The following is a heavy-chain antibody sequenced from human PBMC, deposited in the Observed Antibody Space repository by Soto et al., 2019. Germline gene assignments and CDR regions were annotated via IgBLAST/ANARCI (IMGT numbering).Heavy chain of an antibody. J-gene: IGHJ4*02. CDR2: INPNSGGT. Sequence: ASVKVSCKASGYTFSGFYMHWVRQAPGQGLEWMGWINPNSGGTKSAEKFQGRVTMTRDTSISTAYMELSGLTSDDTAVYYCASAAVTGTAGLDFWGQGTQVTVSS. CDR3: ASAAVTGTAGLDF. D-gene: IGHD6-19*01. V-gene: IGHV1-2*02. CDR1: GYTFSGFY.